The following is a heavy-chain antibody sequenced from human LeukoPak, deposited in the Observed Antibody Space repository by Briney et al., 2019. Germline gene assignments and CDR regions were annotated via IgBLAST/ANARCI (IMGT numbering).Heavy chain of an antibody. CDR1: GYSISSGDY. J-gene: IGHJ5*02. CDR2: IYHSGST. CDR3: ARNTTEVVTAKWFDP. V-gene: IGHV4-38-2*01. D-gene: IGHD2-21*02. Sequence: SETLSLTCAVSGYSISSGDYWGWIRQPPGRGLEWIGSIYHSGSTHYNPSIKSRVTISVDTSKNQFSLKLSSVTAADTAVYYCARNTTEVVTAKWFDPWGQGTLVTVSS.